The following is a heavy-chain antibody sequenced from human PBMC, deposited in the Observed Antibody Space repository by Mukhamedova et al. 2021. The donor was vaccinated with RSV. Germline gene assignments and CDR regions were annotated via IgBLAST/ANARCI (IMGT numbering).Heavy chain of an antibody. J-gene: IGHJ4*02. CDR3: VRARPNTNNDY. Sequence: YAQRFQGRVTMTRDTSISTAYMELSGLRSDDTALYYCVRARPNTNNDYWGQGTLVTVSS. D-gene: IGHD1/OR15-1a*01. V-gene: IGHV1-2*02.